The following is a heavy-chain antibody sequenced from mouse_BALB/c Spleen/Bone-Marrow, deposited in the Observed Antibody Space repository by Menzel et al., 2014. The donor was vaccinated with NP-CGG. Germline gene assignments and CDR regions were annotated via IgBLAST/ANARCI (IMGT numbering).Heavy chain of an antibody. Sequence: QVQLQQSGPELVKPGASVKISCKASGYAFSSSWMNWVKQRPGQGLEWIGRIYPGDGDTNYNGKFKGKATLTADKSSSTAYMQLSSLTSVDSAVYFRVRSDGYRAMDYWGQGTSVTVSS. CDR3: VRSDGYRAMDY. CDR1: GYAFSSSW. D-gene: IGHD2-3*01. J-gene: IGHJ4*01. V-gene: IGHV1-82*01. CDR2: IYPGDGDT.